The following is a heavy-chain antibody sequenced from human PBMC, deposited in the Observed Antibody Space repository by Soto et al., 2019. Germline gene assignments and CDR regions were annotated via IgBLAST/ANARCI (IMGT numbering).Heavy chain of an antibody. J-gene: IGHJ4*02. D-gene: IGHD2-2*01. CDR2: ISSSSSYI. CDR3: ARDLGYCSSTSCYSADY. V-gene: IGHV3-21*01. CDR1: GFTFSSYS. Sequence: EVQLVESGGGLVKPGGSLRLSCAASGFTFSSYSMNWVRQAQGKGLEWVSSISSSSSYIYYADSVKGRFTISRDNAKNSLYLQMNSLRAEDTAVYYCARDLGYCSSTSCYSADYWGQGTLVTVSS.